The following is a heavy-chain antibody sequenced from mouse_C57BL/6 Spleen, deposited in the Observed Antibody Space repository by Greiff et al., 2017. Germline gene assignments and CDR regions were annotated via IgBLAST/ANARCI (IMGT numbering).Heavy chain of an antibody. Sequence: QVQLQQPGAELVKPGASVKMSCQASGYTFTSYWITWVKQRPGQGLEWIGDIYPGSGSTNYNEKFKSKATLTVDTSSSTAYMQLSSLTSEDSAVYYCARRFYYGSSLYFDVWGTGTTVTVSS. CDR3: ARRFYYGSSLYFDV. CDR2: IYPGSGST. J-gene: IGHJ1*03. CDR1: GYTFTSYW. V-gene: IGHV1-55*01. D-gene: IGHD1-1*01.